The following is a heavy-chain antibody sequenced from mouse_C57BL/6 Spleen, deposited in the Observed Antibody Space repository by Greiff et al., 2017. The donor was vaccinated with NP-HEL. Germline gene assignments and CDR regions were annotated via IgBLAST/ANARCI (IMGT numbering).Heavy chain of an antibody. J-gene: IGHJ2*01. CDR2: IDPSDSYT. D-gene: IGHD1-1*01. CDR1: GYTFTSYW. Sequence: QVQLQQPGAELVMPGASVKLSCKASGYTFTSYWMHWVKQRPGQGLEWIGEIDPSDSYTNYNQKFKGKSTLTVDKSSSTAYMQLSSLTSEDSAVYYCARSYDGSQYYFDYWGQGTTLTVSS. V-gene: IGHV1-69*01. CDR3: ARSYDGSQYYFDY.